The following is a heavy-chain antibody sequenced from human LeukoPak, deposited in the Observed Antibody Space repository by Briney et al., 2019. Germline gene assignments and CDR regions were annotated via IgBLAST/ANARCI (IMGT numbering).Heavy chain of an antibody. Sequence: SETLSLTCTVSVGSISSYYWSWIRQPPGRGLEWIGYIYYSGRTNYNPSLKSRVTISVDTSKNQFSLKLSSVTAADTAVYYCARDRGYSGYGGGYNWFDPWGQGTLVTVSS. CDR1: VGSISSYY. D-gene: IGHD5-12*01. CDR2: IYYSGRT. J-gene: IGHJ5*02. V-gene: IGHV4-59*01. CDR3: ARDRGYSGYGGGYNWFDP.